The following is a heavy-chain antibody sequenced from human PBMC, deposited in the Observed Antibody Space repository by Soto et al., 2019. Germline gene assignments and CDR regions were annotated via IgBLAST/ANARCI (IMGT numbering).Heavy chain of an antibody. J-gene: IGHJ6*02. D-gene: IGHD3-9*01. CDR3: ARDGRYLDWLTYYGMDV. Sequence: QVQLVQSGAEVKKPWASVKVYCKASGYTFTSYAMHWVRQAPGQSLEWMGWINAGNGNTKYSQKFQGRVTITRDTCASPACMELSSLRSEDTAVYYCARDGRYLDWLTYYGMDVWCQGTTLTVS. CDR2: INAGNGNT. V-gene: IGHV1-3*01. CDR1: GYTFTSYA.